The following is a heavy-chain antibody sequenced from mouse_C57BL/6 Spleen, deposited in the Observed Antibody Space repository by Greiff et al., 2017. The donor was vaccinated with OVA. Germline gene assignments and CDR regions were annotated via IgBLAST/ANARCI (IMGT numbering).Heavy chain of an antibody. Sequence: LQQPGAELVKPGASVKLSCKASGYTFTSYWMQWVKQRPGQGLEWIGEIDPSDSYTNYNQKFKGKATLTVDTSSSTAYMQLSSLTSEDSAVYYCARATTVVAPDYWGQGTTLTVSS. D-gene: IGHD1-1*01. J-gene: IGHJ2*01. CDR1: GYTFTSYW. CDR2: IDPSDSYT. V-gene: IGHV1-50*01. CDR3: ARATTVVAPDY.